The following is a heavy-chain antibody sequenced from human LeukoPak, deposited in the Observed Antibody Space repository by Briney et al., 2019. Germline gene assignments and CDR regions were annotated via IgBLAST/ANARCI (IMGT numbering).Heavy chain of an antibody. J-gene: IGHJ6*02. CDR2: INHSGST. CDR3: ARVPSLASLYSSGWYPYYYYGMDV. Sequence: PSETLSLTCTVSGGSISSSSYYWSWIRQPPGKGLEWIGEINHSGSTNYNPSLKSRVTISVDTSKNQFSLKLSSVTAADTAVYYCARVPSLASLYSSGWYPYYYYGMDVWGQGTTVTVSS. V-gene: IGHV4-39*07. CDR1: GGSISSSSYY. D-gene: IGHD6-19*01.